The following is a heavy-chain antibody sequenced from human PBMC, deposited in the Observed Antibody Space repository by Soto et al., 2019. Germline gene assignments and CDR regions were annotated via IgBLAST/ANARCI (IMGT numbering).Heavy chain of an antibody. J-gene: IGHJ6*02. V-gene: IGHV5-51*01. CDR1: GYSFTSYW. CDR2: IYPGDSDT. D-gene: IGHD3-9*01. Sequence: GESLKISCKGSGYSFTSYWIGWVRQMPGKGLEWMGIIYPGDSDTRYSPSFQGQVTISADKSISTAYLQWSSLKASDTAMYYCAVFYLSGPNYYYGMDVWGQGTTVTVSS. CDR3: AVFYLSGPNYYYGMDV.